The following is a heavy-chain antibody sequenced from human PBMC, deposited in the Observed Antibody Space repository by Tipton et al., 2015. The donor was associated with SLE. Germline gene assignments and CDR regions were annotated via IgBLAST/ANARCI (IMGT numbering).Heavy chain of an antibody. Sequence: SLRLSCAASGFTFSRYSMNWVRQAPGKGLEWVSYISSSSSTIYYADSVKGRFTISRDNAKNTLYLQMNSLRAEDTAVYYCARGGHSSSWYPRYYYYMDVWGKGTTVTVSS. CDR3: ARGGHSSSWYPRYYYYMDV. J-gene: IGHJ6*03. D-gene: IGHD6-13*01. CDR2: ISSSSSTI. CDR1: GFTFSRYS. V-gene: IGHV3-48*04.